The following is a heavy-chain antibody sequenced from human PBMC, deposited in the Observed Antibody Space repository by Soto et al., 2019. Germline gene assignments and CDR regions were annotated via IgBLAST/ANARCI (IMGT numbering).Heavy chain of an antibody. CDR3: VRTSLVVAAATREDY. D-gene: IGHD2-15*01. CDR1: GFTFSSYW. J-gene: IGHJ4*02. V-gene: IGHV3-74*01. CDR2: INSDGSST. Sequence: EVQLVESGGGLVQSGGSLSLSCAASGFTFSSYWMHWVRQAPGKGLVWVSRINSDGSSTSYADSVKGRITISRHNAKNTLYLQMNRLRAEDTAVYYCVRTSLVVAAATREDYWGQGTLVSVSS.